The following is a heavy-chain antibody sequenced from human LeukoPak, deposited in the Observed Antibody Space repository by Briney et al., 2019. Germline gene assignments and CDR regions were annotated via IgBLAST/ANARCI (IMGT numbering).Heavy chain of an antibody. Sequence: GESLKISCKGSGYSFSSYWIGWVRQMPGKGLEWMGIIHPADSDTRYSPSFQGQVTISADKSITTAYLQWGSLKASDIAMYYCARLGEVWGSYPYYYHAMDVWGQGTTVTVSS. V-gene: IGHV5-51*01. D-gene: IGHD3-16*01. CDR2: IHPADSDT. J-gene: IGHJ6*02. CDR1: GYSFSSYW. CDR3: ARLGEVWGSYPYYYHAMDV.